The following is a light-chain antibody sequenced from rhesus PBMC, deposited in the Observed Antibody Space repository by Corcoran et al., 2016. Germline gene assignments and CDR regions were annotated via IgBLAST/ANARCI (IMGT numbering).Light chain of an antibody. CDR1: GNIQNY. J-gene: IGKJ3*01. CDR3: QKYSSSPFT. Sequence: DIQMTQSPSSLSASVGDRVTITCRASGNIQNYLTWYQQKPGKAPKLLICKTSTLQSGVPSRFSGSGSGSDYTVTISSLEPEDFAVYYCQKYSSSPFTFGPGTKLDIK. CDR2: KTS. V-gene: IGKV1-74*01.